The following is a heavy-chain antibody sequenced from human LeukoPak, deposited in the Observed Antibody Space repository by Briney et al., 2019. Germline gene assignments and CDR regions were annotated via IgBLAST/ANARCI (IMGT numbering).Heavy chain of an antibody. CDR2: IIPIFGTA. Sequence: SVKVSCKASGGTFSSYSISWVRQAPGQGLEWMGGIIPIFGTANYAQKFQGRVTITADESTSTAYMELSSLRSEDTAVYYCARVDSSGWRGWSGYFDYWGQGTLVTVSS. D-gene: IGHD6-19*01. J-gene: IGHJ4*02. V-gene: IGHV1-69*13. CDR1: GGTFSSYS. CDR3: ARVDSSGWRGWSGYFDY.